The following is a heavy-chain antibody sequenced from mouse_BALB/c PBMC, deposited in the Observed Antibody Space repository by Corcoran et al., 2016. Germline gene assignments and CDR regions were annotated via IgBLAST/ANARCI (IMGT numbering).Heavy chain of an antibody. CDR1: GFSLSPSGMG. D-gene: IGHD2-4*01. Sequence: VTLKESVPGILQPSQTLSMTWSFSGFSLSPSGMGVSWIRQPSGKGLEWLAHIYWDDDKRYNPSLKSRLTISKDTSRNQVFRKITSVDTADTATYYCARRGNYDYDGWFAYWGQGTLVTVS. V-gene: IGHV8-12*01. J-gene: IGHJ3*01. CDR3: ARRGNYDYDGWFAY. CDR2: IYWDDDK.